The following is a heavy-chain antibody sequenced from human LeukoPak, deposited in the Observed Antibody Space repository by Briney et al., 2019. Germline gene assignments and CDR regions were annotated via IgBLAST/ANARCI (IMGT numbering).Heavy chain of an antibody. CDR1: GYIFTGYY. CDR2: ISAYNGNT. D-gene: IGHD4-17*01. Sequence: ASVKVSCKASGYIFTGYYMHWVRQAPGQGLEWMGWISAYNGNTNYAQKLQGRVTMTTDTSTSTAYMELRSLRSDDTAVYYCARGARYDYGDPHILDYWGQGTLVTASS. CDR3: ARGARYDYGDPHILDY. V-gene: IGHV1-18*04. J-gene: IGHJ4*02.